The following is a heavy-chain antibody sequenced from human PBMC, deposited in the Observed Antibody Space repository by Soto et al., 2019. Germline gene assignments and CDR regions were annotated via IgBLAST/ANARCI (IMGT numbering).Heavy chain of an antibody. J-gene: IGHJ4*02. Sequence: VQLVESGGGVVQPGRSLRLSCAASGFTFSSYGMHWVRQAPGKGLEWVAVISYDGSNKYYADSVKGRFTISRDNSKNTLYLQMNSLRAEDTAVYYCAKDHSGYDAFDYWGQGTLVTVSS. D-gene: IGHD5-12*01. CDR1: GFTFSSYG. V-gene: IGHV3-30*18. CDR3: AKDHSGYDAFDY. CDR2: ISYDGSNK.